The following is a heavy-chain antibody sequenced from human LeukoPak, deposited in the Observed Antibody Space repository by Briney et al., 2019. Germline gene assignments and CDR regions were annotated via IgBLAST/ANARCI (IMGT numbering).Heavy chain of an antibody. Sequence: SVKVSCKASGGAFSSYAISWVRQAPGQGLGWMGRIIPILGIANYAQKFQGRVTMTRDTSISTAYTELSRLRSDDTAVYYCARVTSPYSGSYSYWGQGTLVTVSS. CDR2: IIPILGIA. D-gene: IGHD1-26*01. J-gene: IGHJ4*02. CDR1: GGAFSSYA. V-gene: IGHV1-69*04. CDR3: ARVTSPYSGSYSY.